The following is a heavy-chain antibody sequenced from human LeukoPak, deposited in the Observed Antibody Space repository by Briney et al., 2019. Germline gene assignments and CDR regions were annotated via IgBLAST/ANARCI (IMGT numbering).Heavy chain of an antibody. CDR2: INHSGNT. CDR1: DYSISSDYY. Sequence: PSETLSLTCTVSDYSISSDYYWGWIRQPPGKGLEWIGSINHSGNTYYNPSLRSRVTMSVDTSKKQFSLKLSFVTAADTAVYYCARTVGGGARSRAFDIWGHGIVVTVSS. CDR3: ARTVGGGARSRAFDI. D-gene: IGHD4-23*01. V-gene: IGHV4-38-2*02. J-gene: IGHJ3*02.